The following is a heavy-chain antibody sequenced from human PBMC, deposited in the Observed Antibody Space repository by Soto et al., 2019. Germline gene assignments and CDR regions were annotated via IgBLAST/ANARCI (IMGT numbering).Heavy chain of an antibody. CDR2: ISYDARNK. J-gene: IGHJ6*02. CDR3: VRDTAYCSGGTCYSSHDMDV. D-gene: IGHD2-15*01. V-gene: IGHV3-30*04. Sequence: GGSLRLSCAASGFTFSSYAMHWVRQAPGKGLEWVAVISYDARNKYYADSVKGRFTISRDNSKNTLYLEMNSLRVEDTAVYHCVRDTAYCSGGTCYSSHDMDVWGQGTTVTVSS. CDR1: GFTFSSYA.